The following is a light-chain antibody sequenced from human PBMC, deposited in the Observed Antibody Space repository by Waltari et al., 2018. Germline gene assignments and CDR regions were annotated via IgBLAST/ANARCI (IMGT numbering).Light chain of an antibody. V-gene: IGLV2-23*02. J-gene: IGLJ3*02. Sequence: AAPPQSPSVSGSAGQPVTISCTGTSGDIGFYNAVSWYQQYPGKAPRLMISEVSKRPSGVSDRFSGSKSDNTASLTISGLQAEDEADYYCSSFVGRGIYMFGGGTRLTVL. CDR3: SSFVGRGIYM. CDR1: SGDIGFYNA. CDR2: EVS.